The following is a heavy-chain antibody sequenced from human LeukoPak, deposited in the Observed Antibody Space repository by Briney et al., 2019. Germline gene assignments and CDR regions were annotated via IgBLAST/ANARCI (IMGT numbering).Heavy chain of an antibody. CDR2: IYYSGST. D-gene: IGHD1-7*01. CDR3: ARRRLELPRYYYYMDV. Sequence: SETLSLTCTVSGGSISSSSYYWGWIRQPPGKGLEWIGSIYYSGSTYYNPSLKSRVTISVDTSKNQFSLKLSSVTAADTAVYYCARRRLELPRYYYYMDVWGKGTTVTVSS. CDR1: GGSISSSSYY. J-gene: IGHJ6*03. V-gene: IGHV4-39*01.